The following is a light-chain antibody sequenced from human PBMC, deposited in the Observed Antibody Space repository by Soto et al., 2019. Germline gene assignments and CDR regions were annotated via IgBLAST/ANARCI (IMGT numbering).Light chain of an antibody. CDR2: DVS. J-gene: IGLJ1*01. V-gene: IGLV2-14*03. CDR1: NSEVCGYNY. Sequence: QSLLAQPSPLSGSPGQSITNSCTGTNSEVCGYNYVSWYQHHPGKAPKLIIYDVSNRPSGVSIRFSGSKSDNTASLTISGLQPEDEADYHCSSYTTSNTRQIVFGTGTKVTVL. CDR3: SSYTTSNTRQIV.